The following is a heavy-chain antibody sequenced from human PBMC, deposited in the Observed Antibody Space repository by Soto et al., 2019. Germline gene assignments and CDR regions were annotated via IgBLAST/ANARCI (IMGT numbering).Heavy chain of an antibody. D-gene: IGHD2-8*01. V-gene: IGHV1-69*13. CDR2: IIPIFGTA. CDR3: ARDVGYCTNGLCYTAPYYSYYGLDV. CDR1: GGTFSSYA. Sequence: ASVKVSCKASGGTFSSYAISWVRQAPGQGLEWMGGIIPIFGTANYAQKFQGRVTITADESTSTAYMELSSLRSEDTAVYYCARDVGYCTNGLCYTAPYYSYYGLDVRRQGSTVTVSS. J-gene: IGHJ6*02.